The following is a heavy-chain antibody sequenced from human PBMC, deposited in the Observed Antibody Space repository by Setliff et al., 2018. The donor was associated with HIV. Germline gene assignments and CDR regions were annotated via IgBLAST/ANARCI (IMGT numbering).Heavy chain of an antibody. Sequence: GSLRLSCAASGFTFSSYAMSWVRQPPGKGLEWIGSIYYRGSTYYNPSLKSRVTISVDTSKNQFSLKLTSVTAADTAVYYCAKGRDYVWGSYRPRRYYYYNMDVWGKGTTVTVSS. D-gene: IGHD3-16*02. CDR2: IYYRGST. CDR1: GFTFSSYA. V-gene: IGHV4-39*07. J-gene: IGHJ6*03. CDR3: AKGRDYVWGSYRPRRYYYYNMDV.